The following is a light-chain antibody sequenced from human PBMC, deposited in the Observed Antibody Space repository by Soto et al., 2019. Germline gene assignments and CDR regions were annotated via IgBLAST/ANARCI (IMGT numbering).Light chain of an antibody. CDR1: SSDVGGYNY. J-gene: IGLJ2*01. V-gene: IGLV2-14*01. Sequence: QSALTQPASVSGSPGQSITISFTGTSSDVGGYNYVSWYQQHPGKAPKLMIYDVSNRPSGVSNRFSGSKSGNTASLTISGLQAEDEADYYCSSYTRSSTLVVFGGGTKLTVL. CDR3: SSYTRSSTLVV. CDR2: DVS.